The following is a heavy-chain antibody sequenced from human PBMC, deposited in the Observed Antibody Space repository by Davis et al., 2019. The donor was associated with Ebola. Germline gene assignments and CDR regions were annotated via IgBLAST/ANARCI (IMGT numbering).Heavy chain of an antibody. J-gene: IGHJ6*02. CDR3: TTVGAHTTIFGVVPTYFYYGMDV. D-gene: IGHD3-3*01. CDR1: GFTFSNAW. V-gene: IGHV3-15*07. CDR2: IKSKTDGGTT. Sequence: PGGSLRLSCAASGFTFSNAWMNWVRQAPGKGLEWVALIKSKTDGGTTDYAAPVKGRFTISRDDSKNTLSLQMSSLKTEDIGVYYCTTVGAHTTIFGVVPTYFYYGMDVWGQGTTVTVSS.